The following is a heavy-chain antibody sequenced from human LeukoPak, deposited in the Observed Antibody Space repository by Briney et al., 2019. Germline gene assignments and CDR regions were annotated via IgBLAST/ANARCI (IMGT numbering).Heavy chain of an antibody. V-gene: IGHV3-7*01. CDR1: GFTFNSYS. CDR2: IKEDGSEK. D-gene: IGHD3-22*01. CDR3: ARDSSGYQ. Sequence: GGSLRLSCTASGFTFNSYSMTWVRQAPGMGLEWVANIKEDGSEKYYGDSVKGRFTISRDNAKNSLYLEMNSLRVEDTAVYYCARDSSGYQWGQGTLVTVSS. J-gene: IGHJ4*02.